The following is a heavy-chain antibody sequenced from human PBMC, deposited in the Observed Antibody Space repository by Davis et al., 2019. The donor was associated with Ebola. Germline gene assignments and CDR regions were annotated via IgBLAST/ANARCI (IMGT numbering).Heavy chain of an antibody. J-gene: IGHJ6*03. V-gene: IGHV3-30-3*01. Sequence: PGGSLRLSCAASGFTFSSYAMHWVRQAPGKGLEWVAVISYDGSNKYYADSVKGRFTISRDNSKNTLYLQMNSLRAGDTAVYYCAREGSYGWRNYYYYMDVWGKGTTVTVSS. CDR1: GFTFSSYA. CDR3: AREGSYGWRNYYYYMDV. D-gene: IGHD2-15*01. CDR2: ISYDGSNK.